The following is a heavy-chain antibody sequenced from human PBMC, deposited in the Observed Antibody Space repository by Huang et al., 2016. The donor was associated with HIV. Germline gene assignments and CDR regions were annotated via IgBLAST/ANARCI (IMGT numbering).Heavy chain of an antibody. CDR3: ARAVDGFNSKGFYMDV. CDR1: GFIFDNFG. D-gene: IGHD5-12*01. Sequence: QVQLVESGGGVVQPGGSLRLSCGASGFIFDNFGRHWVRQAPGKGLEWVGFRRADGRNEYNGEAVKGRFSISRDNFENMVYLQMNSLGDGDTAIYYCARAVDGFNSKGFYMDVWGKGTAVIVSS. V-gene: IGHV3-30*02. J-gene: IGHJ6*03. CDR2: RRADGRNE.